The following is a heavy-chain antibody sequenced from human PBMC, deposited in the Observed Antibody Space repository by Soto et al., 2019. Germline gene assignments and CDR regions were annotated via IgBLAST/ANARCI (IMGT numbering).Heavy chain of an antibody. Sequence: ASVKVSCKASGYIFTAYSMHWVRQAPGQGLEWMGVVNPSGGSTNYAQKFQGRITMTRDTSTSTVYMDLSSLTSEDTAVYYCAREENCSDGICYSEYFQRWGQGTPVTVSS. CDR2: VNPSGGST. CDR3: AREENCSDGICYSEYFQR. J-gene: IGHJ1*01. V-gene: IGHV1-46*01. D-gene: IGHD2-15*01. CDR1: GYIFTAYS.